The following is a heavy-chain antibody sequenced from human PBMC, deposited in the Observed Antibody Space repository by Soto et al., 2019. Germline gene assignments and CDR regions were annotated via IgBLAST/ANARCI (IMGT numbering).Heavy chain of an antibody. CDR1: GYTFTSYA. J-gene: IGHJ4*02. D-gene: IGHD2-2*01. CDR2: INAGNGNT. CDR3: ARSVVIPTAPDY. Sequence: ASVKVSCTASGYTFTSYAMHWVRQAPGQRLEWMGWINAGNGNTKYSQKFQGRVTITRDTSASTAYMELSSLRSEDTAMYYCARSVVIPTAPDYWGQGTLVTVSS. V-gene: IGHV1-3*01.